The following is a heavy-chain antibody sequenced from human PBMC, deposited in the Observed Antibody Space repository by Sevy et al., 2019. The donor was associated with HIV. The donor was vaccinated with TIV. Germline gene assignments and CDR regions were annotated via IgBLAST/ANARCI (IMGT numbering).Heavy chain of an antibody. CDR2: IKQDGIEA. Sequence: GGSLRLSCVASGFNFRNFWMSWVRQAPGKGLECVADIKQDGIEAYYVDSVKGRFTISRDNAKNLLYLQMNSLRDEDTAMYFCVRDKEVGASILDAWGQGTPVTVSS. CDR3: VRDKEVGASILDA. V-gene: IGHV3-7*03. J-gene: IGHJ5*02. CDR1: GFNFRNFW. D-gene: IGHD1-26*01.